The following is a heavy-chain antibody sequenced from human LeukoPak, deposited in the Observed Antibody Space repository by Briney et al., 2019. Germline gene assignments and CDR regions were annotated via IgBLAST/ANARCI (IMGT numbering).Heavy chain of an antibody. V-gene: IGHV4-4*07. CDR1: GGSISSDY. CDR2: IYTTGST. J-gene: IGHJ6*03. Sequence: ASETLSLTCTVSGGSISSDYWSWIRQPAGKGLEWIGRIYTTGSTNYNPSLKSRVTISVDTSKNQFSLKLSSVTAADTAVYYCASRIAVAGRFYYYYYMDVWGKGTTVTISS. CDR3: ASRIAVAGRFYYYYYMDV. D-gene: IGHD6-19*01.